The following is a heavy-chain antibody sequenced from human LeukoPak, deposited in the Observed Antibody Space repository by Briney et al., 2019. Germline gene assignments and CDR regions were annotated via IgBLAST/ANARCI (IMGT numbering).Heavy chain of an antibody. CDR3: ATGVVPAAIDAFDI. Sequence: GASVKVSCKVSGYTLTELSMHWARQAPGKGLEWMGGFDPEDGETIYAQKFQGRVTMTEDTSTDTAYMKLSSLRSEDTAVYYCATGVVPAAIDAFDIWGQGTMVTVSS. CDR1: GYTLTELS. V-gene: IGHV1-24*01. CDR2: FDPEDGET. D-gene: IGHD2-2*01. J-gene: IGHJ3*02.